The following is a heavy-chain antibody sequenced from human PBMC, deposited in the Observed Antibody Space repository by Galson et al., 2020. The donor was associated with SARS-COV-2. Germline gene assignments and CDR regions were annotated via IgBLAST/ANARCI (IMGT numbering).Heavy chain of an antibody. CDR3: ARAGVAGITMVRGVIRTEYYGMDV. J-gene: IGHJ6*02. CDR2: ISSSGSTI. V-gene: IGHV3-48*03. Sequence: GESLKISCAASGFTFSSYEMNWVRQAPGKGLEWVSYISSSGSTIYYADSVKGRFTISRDNAKNSLYLQMNSLRAEDTAVYYCARAGVAGITMVRGVIRTEYYGMDVWGQGTTVTVSS. D-gene: IGHD3-10*01. CDR1: GFTFSSYE.